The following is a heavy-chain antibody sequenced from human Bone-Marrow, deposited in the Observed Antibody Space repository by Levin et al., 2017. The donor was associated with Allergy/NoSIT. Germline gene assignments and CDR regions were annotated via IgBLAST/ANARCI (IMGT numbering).Heavy chain of an antibody. V-gene: IGHV3-74*01. CDR3: VRPGLGEYYFDY. Sequence: PGGSLRLSCAASGFIFSSYWVHWVRQAPGKGLVWVSRLNTDGTTTNYADSVKGRFTISRDNAKNTLYLHMNSLRAEDTAVYHCVRPGLGEYYFDYWGQGTLVTVSS. CDR1: GFIFSSYW. D-gene: IGHD3-16*01. J-gene: IGHJ4*02. CDR2: LNTDGTTT.